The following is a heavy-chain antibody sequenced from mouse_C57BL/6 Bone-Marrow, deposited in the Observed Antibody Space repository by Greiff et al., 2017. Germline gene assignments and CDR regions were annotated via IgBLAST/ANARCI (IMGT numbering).Heavy chain of an antibody. J-gene: IGHJ2*01. Sequence: QVQLQQSGAELVRPGTSVKVSCKASGYAFTNYLIEWVKQRPGQGLEWIGVINPGGGGTNYNEKFKGKATLTADKSSSTAYLQLSSLTSEDSAVYVCARAALTVFDYWGQGTTLTVSS. D-gene: IGHD4-1*01. CDR1: GYAFTNYL. CDR3: ARAALTVFDY. CDR2: INPGGGGT. V-gene: IGHV1-54*01.